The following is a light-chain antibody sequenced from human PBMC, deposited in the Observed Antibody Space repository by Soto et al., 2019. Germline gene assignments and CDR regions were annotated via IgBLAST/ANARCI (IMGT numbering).Light chain of an antibody. CDR3: QQSYSTPWT. CDR1: QSISSY. V-gene: IGKV1-39*01. Sequence: DIQMTQSPSSLSASVGDRVTITCRASQSISSYLNWYQQKPGKAPKLLIYAASSLQSGVPSRFSGSGSGRDFTLAISSLQPEDVATYYWQQSYSTPWTFGQGTEVDIK. CDR2: AAS. J-gene: IGKJ1*01.